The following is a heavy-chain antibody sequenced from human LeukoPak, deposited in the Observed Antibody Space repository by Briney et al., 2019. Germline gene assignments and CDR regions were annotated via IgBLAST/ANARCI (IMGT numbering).Heavy chain of an antibody. V-gene: IGHV1-18*01. CDR2: ISAYNGNT. CDR3: ARGVLPPALDS. CDR1: GYTFTSYG. D-gene: IGHD2-2*01. Sequence: ASVKVSCKASGYTFTSYGISWVRQAPGQGLEWMGWISAYNGNTNYAQKFQGRVTMTRDTSINTAYMELNSLISDDTAVYFCARGVLPPALDSWGQGTLVAVSS. J-gene: IGHJ4*02.